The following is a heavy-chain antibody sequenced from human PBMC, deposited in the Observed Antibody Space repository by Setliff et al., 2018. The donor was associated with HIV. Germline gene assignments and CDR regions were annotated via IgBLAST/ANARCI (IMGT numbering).Heavy chain of an antibody. V-gene: IGHV4-39*07. Sequence: SETLSLTCTVSGGSISSSSYYWGWIRQPPGKGLEWIGNIFYSGHTSYNPSLKSRVTISVDTSKNQFSLKLTSVTAADTAVYYCARGIAAAGRWGQGTLVTVSS. J-gene: IGHJ4*02. CDR2: IFYSGHT. D-gene: IGHD6-13*01. CDR1: GGSISSSSYY. CDR3: ARGIAAAGR.